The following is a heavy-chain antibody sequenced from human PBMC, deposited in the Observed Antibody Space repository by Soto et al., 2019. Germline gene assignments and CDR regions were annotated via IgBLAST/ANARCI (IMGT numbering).Heavy chain of an antibody. CDR2: ISDSGGNT. Sequence: GGSLRLSCAASGFTFSNNAMTWVRQAPGMGLDWVSVISDSGGNTYYADSVKGRFTISRDNSKNTLYLQMNSLRAEDTAVYYCAKSPPGRGWFGVFDIWAQGTMVTVSS. CDR1: GFTFSNNA. V-gene: IGHV3-23*01. CDR3: AKSPPGRGWFGVFDI. J-gene: IGHJ3*02. D-gene: IGHD6-19*01.